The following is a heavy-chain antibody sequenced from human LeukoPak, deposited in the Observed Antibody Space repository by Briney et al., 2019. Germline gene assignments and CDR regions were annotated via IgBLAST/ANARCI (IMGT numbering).Heavy chain of an antibody. Sequence: GASVKVSCKASGYTFTGYYMHWVRQTPGQGLEWMGWINPNSGGTNYAQKFQGRVTMTRDTSISTAYMELSRLRSDDTAVYYCARHSADYYDSSALYYFDYWGQGTLVTVSS. CDR3: ARHSADYYDSSALYYFDY. CDR1: GYTFTGYY. CDR2: INPNSGGT. D-gene: IGHD3-22*01. J-gene: IGHJ4*02. V-gene: IGHV1-2*02.